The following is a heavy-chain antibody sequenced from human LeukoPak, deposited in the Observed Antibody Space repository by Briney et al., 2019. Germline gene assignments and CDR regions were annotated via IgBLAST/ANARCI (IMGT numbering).Heavy chain of an antibody. CDR1: GFTFSSFW. CDR2: INTDGSST. Sequence: GGSLRLSCAASGFTFSSFWMHWVRQAPGKGLVWVSRINTDGSSTDYADSVKGRFTVSRDNSKNTLYLQMNSLRAEDTAVYYCARDQSRYATRNYGMDVWGQGTTVTVSS. V-gene: IGHV3-74*01. J-gene: IGHJ6*02. CDR3: ARDQSRYATRNYGMDV. D-gene: IGHD1-1*01.